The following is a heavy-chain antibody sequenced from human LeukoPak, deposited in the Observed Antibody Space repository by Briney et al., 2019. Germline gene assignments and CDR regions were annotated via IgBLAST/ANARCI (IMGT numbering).Heavy chain of an antibody. CDR3: AIAGEVESFDY. V-gene: IGHV3-30*03. CDR1: GFIFTRYG. J-gene: IGHJ4*02. D-gene: IGHD5-24*01. CDR2: ISYDGSNK. Sequence: AGSLRLSCAASGFIFTRYGMHWVSQAPDKWLEWVAAISYDGSNKYYADSVKGLFTTSRDNSKNTLYLQMNSRRAEYTAVYYCAIAGEVESFDYWGQETLVTVSS.